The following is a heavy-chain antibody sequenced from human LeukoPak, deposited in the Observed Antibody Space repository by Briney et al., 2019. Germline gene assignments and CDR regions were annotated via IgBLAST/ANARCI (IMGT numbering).Heavy chain of an antibody. CDR2: ISYDGSNE. CDR3: AKDRHYQSNVLDY. V-gene: IGHV3-30*18. J-gene: IGHJ4*02. CDR1: GFTFSSYD. Sequence: GGSLRLSCAASGFTFSSYDMHWVRQAPGKGLEWVALISYDGSNEYCADSVKGRFTISRDNSMNTVYLQMNSLTTEDTAVYYCAKDRHYQSNVLDYWGQGTLVTVSS. D-gene: IGHD3-22*01.